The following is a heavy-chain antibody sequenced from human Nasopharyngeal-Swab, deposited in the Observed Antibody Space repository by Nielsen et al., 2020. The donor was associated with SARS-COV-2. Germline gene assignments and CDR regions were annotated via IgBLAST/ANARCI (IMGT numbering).Heavy chain of an antibody. V-gene: IGHV5-51*01. Sequence: KVSCKGSGYTFTNYWIGWVRQVPGKGLEWMGSIDPRESETRYSPAFQGQVTISVDKSIRTAYLQWSVLRASDTATYYCARPGIAVAAPEYFDYWGQGTLATVSS. J-gene: IGHJ4*02. CDR1: GYTFTNYW. D-gene: IGHD6-19*01. CDR2: IDPRESET. CDR3: ARPGIAVAAPEYFDY.